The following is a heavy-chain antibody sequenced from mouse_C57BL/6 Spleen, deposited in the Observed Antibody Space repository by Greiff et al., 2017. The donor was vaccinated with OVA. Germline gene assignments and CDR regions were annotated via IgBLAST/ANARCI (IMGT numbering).Heavy chain of an antibody. Sequence: EVQVVESGGGLVKPGGSLKLSCAASGFTFSDYGMHWVRQAPEKGLEWVAYISSGSSTIYYADTVKGRFTISRDNAKNTLFLQMTSLRSEDTAMYYCARPYYYGSSSPFAYWGQGTLVTVSA. CDR3: ARPYYYGSSSPFAY. CDR2: ISSGSSTI. J-gene: IGHJ3*01. D-gene: IGHD1-1*01. CDR1: GFTFSDYG. V-gene: IGHV5-17*01.